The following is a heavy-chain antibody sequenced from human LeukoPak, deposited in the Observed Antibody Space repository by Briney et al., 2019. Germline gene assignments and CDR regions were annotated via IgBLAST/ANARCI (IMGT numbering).Heavy chain of an antibody. J-gene: IGHJ3*02. V-gene: IGHV3-33*01. D-gene: IGHD3-22*01. Sequence: GGSLRLSCAASGFTFSSYGMHWVRQAPGKGLEWVAVIWYDGSNKYYADSVKSRFTISRDNSKNTLYLQMNSLRAEDTAVYYCARDEVVGITMIVDSGGAFDIWGQGTMVTVSS. CDR2: IWYDGSNK. CDR3: ARDEVVGITMIVDSGGAFDI. CDR1: GFTFSSYG.